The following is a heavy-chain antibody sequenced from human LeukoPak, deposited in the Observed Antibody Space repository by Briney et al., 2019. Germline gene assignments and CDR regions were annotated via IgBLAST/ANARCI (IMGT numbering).Heavy chain of an antibody. CDR1: GFTFSDYY. J-gene: IGHJ4*02. V-gene: IGHV3-11*01. D-gene: IGHD3-10*01. CDR3: ARIPSYYYGSGMPYYFDY. Sequence: GGSLRLSCAASGFTFSDYYMSWIRQAPGKGLEWVSYISSSGSTIYYADSVKGRFTISRDNAKNSLYLQMNSLRAEDTAVYYRARIPSYYYGSGMPYYFDYWGQGTLVTVSS. CDR2: ISSSGSTI.